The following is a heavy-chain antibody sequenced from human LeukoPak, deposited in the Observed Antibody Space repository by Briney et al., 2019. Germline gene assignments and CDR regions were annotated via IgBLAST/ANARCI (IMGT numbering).Heavy chain of an antibody. CDR2: TYYRSKWYN. CDR1: GDSVSSNSAA. J-gene: IGHJ6*02. CDR3: ARGNTGTASRYFDWFAPSRYGMDV. D-gene: IGHD3-9*01. Sequence: SQTLSLTCAISGDSVSSNSAAWNWIRQSPSRGLEWLGRTYYRSKWYNDYAVSVKSRITINPHTSKNQFSLPLNSVTPEDTAVYYCARGNTGTASRYFDWFAPSRYGMDVWGQGTTVTVSS. V-gene: IGHV6-1*01.